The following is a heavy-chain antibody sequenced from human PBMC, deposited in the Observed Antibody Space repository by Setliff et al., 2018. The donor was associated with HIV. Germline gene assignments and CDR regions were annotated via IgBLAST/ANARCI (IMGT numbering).Heavy chain of an antibody. CDR2: TIPMFGTA. D-gene: IGHD3-10*01. Sequence: ASVKVSCKASGGTFGIYGISWVRQAPGQGLEWMGGTIPMFGTANYAQKFQGRVTITTDESTNTGYMELSSLRSEDTAVYYCASRFREWITMVRGVIFATPLYYYYGMDVWGQGTTVTVSS. CDR1: GGTFGIYG. V-gene: IGHV1-69*05. CDR3: ASRFREWITMVRGVIFATPLYYYYGMDV. J-gene: IGHJ6*02.